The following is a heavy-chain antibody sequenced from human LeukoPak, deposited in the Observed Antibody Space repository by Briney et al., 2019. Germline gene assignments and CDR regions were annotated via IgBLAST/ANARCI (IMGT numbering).Heavy chain of an antibody. V-gene: IGHV1-18*01. CDR3: ARDLRAELSHLSESDY. Sequence: ASVKVSCKASGYTFTSYGISWVRQAPGQGLEWMGWISAYNGNTNYAQKLQVRVTMTTDTSTSTAYMELRSLRSDDTAVYYCARDLRAELSHLSESDYWGQGTLVTVSS. CDR1: GYTFTSYG. J-gene: IGHJ4*02. CDR2: ISAYNGNT. D-gene: IGHD2/OR15-2a*01.